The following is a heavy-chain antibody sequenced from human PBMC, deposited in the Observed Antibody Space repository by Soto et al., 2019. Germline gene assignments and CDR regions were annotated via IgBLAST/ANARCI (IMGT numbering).Heavy chain of an antibody. Sequence: EVQLVESGGGLVQPGGSLRLSCAASGFTFGSYPMHWVRQAPGKGLEYVSAISTNGDSTFYANSVKGRFTISRDNSKNTLFLQMGSLRAEDRGLDYCAREGMSRPRWVFDYWGQGTLVTASS. CDR2: ISTNGDST. J-gene: IGHJ4*02. CDR3: AREGMSRPRWVFDY. CDR1: GFTFGSYP. D-gene: IGHD6-13*01. V-gene: IGHV3-64*01.